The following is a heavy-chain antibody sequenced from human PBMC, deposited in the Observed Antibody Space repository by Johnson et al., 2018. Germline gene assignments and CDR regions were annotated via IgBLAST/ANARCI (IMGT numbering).Heavy chain of an antibody. D-gene: IGHD4-17*01. Sequence: VQLVESGAEVKKPGASVKVSCKASGYTLTSYDINWVRQATGQGLEWVGWMNPNSGHTGYAQKFQGRVTMTRNTSISTAYMELSSLKSEDTAVYYCAREGYGDKDAFDIWGQGTVVTVSS. CDR2: MNPNSGHT. V-gene: IGHV1-8*01. CDR1: GYTLTSYD. CDR3: AREGYGDKDAFDI. J-gene: IGHJ3*02.